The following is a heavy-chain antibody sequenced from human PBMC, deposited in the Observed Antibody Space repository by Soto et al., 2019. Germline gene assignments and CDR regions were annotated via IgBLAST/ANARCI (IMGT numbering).Heavy chain of an antibody. Sequence: EASVKVSCKASGCTFSSYAISWVRQAPGQGLEWMGGIIPIFGTANYAQKFQGRVTITADESTSTACMELSSLRSEDTAVYYCARVGWSVYYDSGRGVDYWGQGTLVTVSS. J-gene: IGHJ4*02. V-gene: IGHV1-69*13. D-gene: IGHD3-22*01. CDR1: GCTFSSYA. CDR2: IIPIFGTA. CDR3: ARVGWSVYYDSGRGVDY.